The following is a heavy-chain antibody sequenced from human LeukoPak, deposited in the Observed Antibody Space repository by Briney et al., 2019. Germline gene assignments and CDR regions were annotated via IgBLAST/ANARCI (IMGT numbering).Heavy chain of an antibody. V-gene: IGHV4-34*01. CDR1: GGPFSGYY. CDR2: INHRGST. CDR3: ARGLSDVY. J-gene: IGHJ4*02. Sequence: ASDTASLTCAVWGGPFSGYYWTGLREPPGGGGEWIGEINHRGSTNYNPSLKSRVTISIDTSKNQFSLILSSVTAADTAVYYCARGLSDVYWGQGTLVTVSS.